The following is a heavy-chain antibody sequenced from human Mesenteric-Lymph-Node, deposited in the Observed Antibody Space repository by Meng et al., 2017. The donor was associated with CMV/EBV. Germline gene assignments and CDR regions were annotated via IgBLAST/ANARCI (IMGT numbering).Heavy chain of an antibody. V-gene: IGHV4-39*07. CDR3: ARTPRGATTNLDY. D-gene: IGHD1-26*01. J-gene: IGHJ4*02. CDR1: GGSISSSSYY. CDR2: IYYSGST. Sequence: GSLRLSCTVSGGSISSSSYYWGWIRPPPGKGLEWIGSIYYSGSTYYNPSLKSRVTISVDTSKNQFSLKLSSVTAADTAVYYCARTPRGATTNLDYWGQGTLVTVSS.